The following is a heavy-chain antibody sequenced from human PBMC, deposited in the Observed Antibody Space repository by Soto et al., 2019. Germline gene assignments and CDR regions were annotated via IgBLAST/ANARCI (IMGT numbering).Heavy chain of an antibody. J-gene: IGHJ5*02. Sequence: QVQLVQSGAEVKKPGASVKVSCTASGYTFSNYGITWVRQAPGQGLEWMGWISTYNGNTNYAKKVQGRVTMTIDTSTSTAYMELRSLSSDDTALYYCAACTGPSCHRGREWFDPWCQGTLVTVSA. CDR3: AACTGPSCHRGREWFDP. CDR1: GYTFSNYG. V-gene: IGHV1-18*04. D-gene: IGHD2-2*01. CDR2: ISTYNGNT.